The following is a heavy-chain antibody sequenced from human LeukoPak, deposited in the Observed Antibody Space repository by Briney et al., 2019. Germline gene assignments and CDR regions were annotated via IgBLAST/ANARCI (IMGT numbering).Heavy chain of an antibody. CDR3: ARNRYCGGDCYFLNAFDI. D-gene: IGHD2-21*02. J-gene: IGHJ3*02. CDR2: ISSSGSTI. CDR1: GFTFSSYA. Sequence: GGSLRLSCAASGFTFSSYAMSWVRQAPGKGLEWVSYISSSGSTIYYADSVKGRFTIPRDNAKNSLYLQMNSLRAEDTAVYYCARNRYCGGDCYFLNAFDIWGQGTMVTVSS. V-gene: IGHV3-48*04.